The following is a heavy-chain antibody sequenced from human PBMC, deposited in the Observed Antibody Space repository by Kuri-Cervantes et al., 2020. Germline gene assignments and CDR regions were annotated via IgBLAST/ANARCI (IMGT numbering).Heavy chain of an antibody. J-gene: IGHJ3*02. CDR2: INPNSGGT. D-gene: IGHD6-6*01. V-gene: IGHV1-2*02. CDR3: ARERGEYSSLSVAFDI. CDR1: GYTFTGYY. Sequence: ASVKVSCKASGYTFTGYYMHWVRQAPGQGLEWMGWINPNSGGTNYAQKFQGRVTMTRDTSISTAYMELSRLRSDDTAVYYCARERGEYSSLSVAFDIWGQGTMVTVSS.